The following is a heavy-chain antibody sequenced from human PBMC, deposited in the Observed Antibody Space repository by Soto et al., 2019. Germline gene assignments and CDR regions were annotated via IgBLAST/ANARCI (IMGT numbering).Heavy chain of an antibody. CDR1: GYTFTSYD. CDR2: MNPNSGNT. V-gene: IGHV1-8*01. CDR3: ARGFDQYYAFES. J-gene: IGHJ3*02. Sequence: VASVKVSCKASGYTFTSYDINWVRQATGQGLEWMGWMNPNSGNTGYAQKFQGRVTMTRNTSISTAYMELSSLRSEDTAVYYCARGFDQYYAFESWGQGTLVTVSS.